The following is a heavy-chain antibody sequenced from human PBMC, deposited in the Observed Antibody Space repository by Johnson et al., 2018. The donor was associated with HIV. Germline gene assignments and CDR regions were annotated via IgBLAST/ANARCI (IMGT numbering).Heavy chain of an antibody. V-gene: IGHV3-33*01. Sequence: QVQLVESGGGVVQPGRSLRLSCAASGFTFSSYGMHWVRQAPGKGLEWVAFIWYDGSNQYYADSVKGRFTISRDNAKNSLFLQMNSLTAEATAVYYCARLVATKDYAFDIWGQGTLVTVSS. J-gene: IGHJ3*02. D-gene: IGHD5-12*01. CDR3: ARLVATKDYAFDI. CDR2: IWYDGSNQ. CDR1: GFTFSSYG.